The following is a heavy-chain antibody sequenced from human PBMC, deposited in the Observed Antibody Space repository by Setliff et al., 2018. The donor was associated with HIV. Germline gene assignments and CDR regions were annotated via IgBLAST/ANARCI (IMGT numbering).Heavy chain of an antibody. CDR3: ASITMVRGVPYGMDV. CDR1: GGTFSGYY. D-gene: IGHD3-10*01. J-gene: IGHJ6*02. Sequence: SETLSLTCAVYGGTFSGYYWSWIRQPPGKGLEWIGEINHSGSTNYNPSLKSRVTISVDTSKNQFSLKLSSVTAADTAVYYCASITMVRGVPYGMDVWGQGTTVTVS. CDR2: INHSGST. V-gene: IGHV4-34*01.